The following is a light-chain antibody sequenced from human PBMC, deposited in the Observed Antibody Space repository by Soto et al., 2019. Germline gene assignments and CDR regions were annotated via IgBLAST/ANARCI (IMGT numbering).Light chain of an antibody. CDR1: QSVSSN. CDR3: QQYHNWPPWT. V-gene: IGKV3-15*01. Sequence: EIMMTPSPATLSVSPGERATLSCRASQSVSSNLAWYQQKPGQAPRLLIYGASTRATGIPARFSGSGSGTEFTLTISSLQSEDFAVYYCQQYHNWPPWTFGQGTKVDIK. J-gene: IGKJ1*01. CDR2: GAS.